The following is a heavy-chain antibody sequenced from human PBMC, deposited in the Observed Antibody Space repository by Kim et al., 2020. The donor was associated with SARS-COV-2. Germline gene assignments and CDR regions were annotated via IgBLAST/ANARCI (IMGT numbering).Heavy chain of an antibody. D-gene: IGHD3-16*01. CDR3: AKYRGLWDQGPYYYYGMDA. J-gene: IGHJ6*02. Sequence: GGSLRLSCAASGFTFDDYAMHWVRQAPGKGLEWVSGISWNSGSIGYADSVKGRFTISRDNAKNSLYLQMNSLRAEDTALYYCAKYRGLWDQGPYYYYGMDAWGQGTTVTVSS. CDR1: GFTFDDYA. CDR2: ISWNSGSI. V-gene: IGHV3-9*01.